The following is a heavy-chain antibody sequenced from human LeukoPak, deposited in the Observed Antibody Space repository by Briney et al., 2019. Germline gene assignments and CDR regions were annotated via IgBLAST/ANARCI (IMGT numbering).Heavy chain of an antibody. CDR2: IYSGGST. Sequence: GRSLRLSCAASGFTVSSNYISWVRQAPGKGLEWVSGIYSGGSTYYADFEKGRFTTSRDNSKNTLYLQMTGLRAEDTAEYCCAKSINENYYDSSGFFDYWGQGTLVTVSS. CDR1: GFTVSSNY. J-gene: IGHJ4*02. V-gene: IGHV3-66*01. CDR3: AKSINENYYDSSGFFDY. D-gene: IGHD3-22*01.